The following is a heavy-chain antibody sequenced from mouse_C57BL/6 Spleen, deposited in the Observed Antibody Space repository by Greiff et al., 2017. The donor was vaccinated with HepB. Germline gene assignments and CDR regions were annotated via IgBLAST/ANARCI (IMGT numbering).Heavy chain of an antibody. D-gene: IGHD3-3*01. V-gene: IGHV2-2*01. CDR1: GFSLTSYG. J-gene: IGHJ4*01. CDR3: ARGTYYYAMDY. CDR2: IWSGGST. Sequence: VHLVESGPGLVQPSQSLSITCTVSGFSLTSYGVHWVRQSPGKGLEWLGVIWSGGSTDYNAAFISRLSISKDNSKSQVFFKMNSLQADDTAIYYCARGTYYYAMDYWGQGTSVTVSS.